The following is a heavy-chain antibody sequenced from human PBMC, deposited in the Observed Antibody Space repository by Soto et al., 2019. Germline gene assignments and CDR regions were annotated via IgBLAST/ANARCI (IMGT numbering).Heavy chain of an antibody. V-gene: IGHV1-69*12. D-gene: IGHD3-22*01. CDR2: IIPIFGTA. Sequence: QVQLVQSGAEVKKPGSSVKVSCKASGGTLSSYAISWVRQAPGQGLEWMGGIIPIFGTANYAQKSQGRVTNTAVEATSTPYVELFSTRSVDTSVYSRAIVVVSKDFGFWGHWTMVTVSS. CDR1: GGTLSSYA. CDR3: AIVVVSKDFGF. J-gene: IGHJ3*01.